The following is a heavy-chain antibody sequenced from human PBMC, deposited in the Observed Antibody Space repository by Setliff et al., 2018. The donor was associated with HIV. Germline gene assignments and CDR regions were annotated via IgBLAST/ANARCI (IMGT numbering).Heavy chain of an antibody. CDR1: GGSISSSTYY. Sequence: SETLSLTCTVSGGSISSSTYYWGWIRQPPGKGLEWIGSIYYSGNTYYNPSLKSRVTISVDTSKNQFSLKLSSVTAADTAVYYCARHNTGYSYGYDYYYYYMDVWGKGTTVTVSS. CDR3: ARHNTGYSYGYDYYYYYMDV. V-gene: IGHV4-39*01. D-gene: IGHD5-18*01. CDR2: IYYSGNT. J-gene: IGHJ6*03.